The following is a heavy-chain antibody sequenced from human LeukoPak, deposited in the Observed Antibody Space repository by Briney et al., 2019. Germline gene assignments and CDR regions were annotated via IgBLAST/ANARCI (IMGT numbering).Heavy chain of an antibody. CDR3: ARETSRDVTIFGVVPTGHYMDV. Sequence: SETLSLTCTVSGGSISSGSYYWSWIRQPAGKGLEWIGRIYTSGSTNYNPSLKSRVTISVDTSKNQFSLKVSSVTAADTAVYYCARETSRDVTIFGVVPTGHYMDVWGKGTTVTVSS. CDR2: IYTSGST. V-gene: IGHV4-61*02. CDR1: GGSISSGSYY. D-gene: IGHD3-3*01. J-gene: IGHJ6*03.